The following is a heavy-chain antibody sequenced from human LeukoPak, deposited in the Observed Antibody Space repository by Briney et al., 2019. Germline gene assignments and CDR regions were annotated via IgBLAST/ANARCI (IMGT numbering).Heavy chain of an antibody. V-gene: IGHV3-48*03. D-gene: IGHD4-17*01. Sequence: GGSPRLSCAASGFTFSTYEINWVRQAPGKGLEWLSHISTSGSSIHYADSVKGRFTISRDNAKNSLYLQMNSLRVEGTAVYYCARDATTELGTVYMDVWGKGTTVTISS. CDR3: ARDATTELGTVYMDV. CDR1: GFTFSTYE. CDR2: ISTSGSSI. J-gene: IGHJ6*03.